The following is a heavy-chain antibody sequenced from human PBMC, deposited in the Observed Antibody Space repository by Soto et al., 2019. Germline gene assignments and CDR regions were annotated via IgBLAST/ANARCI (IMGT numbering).Heavy chain of an antibody. CDR3: AKGYYYDSSGYYYALTSFDY. CDR1: GFTFSSYA. Sequence: PGGSLRLSCAASGFTFSSYAMNWVRQAPGKGLEWVSGISGSGGSTYYADSVKGRFTISRDNSKNTLYLQMNSLRAEDTAVYYCAKGYYYDSSGYYYALTSFDYWGQGTLVTVSS. V-gene: IGHV3-23*01. J-gene: IGHJ4*02. CDR2: ISGSGGST. D-gene: IGHD3-22*01.